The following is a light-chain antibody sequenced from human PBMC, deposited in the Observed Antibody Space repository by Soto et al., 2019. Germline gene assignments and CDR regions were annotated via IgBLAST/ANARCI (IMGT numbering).Light chain of an antibody. CDR2: GAS. CDR1: QSVGSNY. Sequence: EIVLTQFPGTLSLSPGERATLSCRASQSVGSNYLAWYQQRPGQPPNLLIFGASHRAPDIPDRFSGSGSGTDFTLTISSLEPEDFGLYYCQQRSDWFTFGQGTRLEIK. CDR3: QQRSDWFT. V-gene: IGKV3D-20*02. J-gene: IGKJ5*01.